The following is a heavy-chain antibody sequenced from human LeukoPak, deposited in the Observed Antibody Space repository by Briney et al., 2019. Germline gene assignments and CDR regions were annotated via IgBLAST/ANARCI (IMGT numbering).Heavy chain of an antibody. J-gene: IGHJ1*01. D-gene: IGHD3-9*01. CDR1: GFTFSTYA. Sequence: PGRSLRLSCAASGFTFSTYAMRWVRQAPGKGLEWVAVISYDRSYEYYADSVKGRFTISRDNSKNTLYLQMNSLRADDTAVYFCARVHDIAWYFQHWGQGTLVTVSS. CDR3: ARVHDIAWYFQH. CDR2: ISYDRSYE. V-gene: IGHV3-30-3*01.